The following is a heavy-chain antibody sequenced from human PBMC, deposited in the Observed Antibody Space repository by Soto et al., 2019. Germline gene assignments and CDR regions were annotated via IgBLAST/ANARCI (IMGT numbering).Heavy chain of an antibody. D-gene: IGHD2-15*01. CDR3: ARVPDCSGGSCYYYYYYGMDV. CDR1: GYTFTSYG. Sequence: QVQLVQSGAEVKKPGASVKVSCKASGYTFTSYGISWVRQAPGQGLEWMGWISAYNGNTNYAQKLQGRVIMTTDTPASRAYMELRSLRSDDTAVYYCARVPDCSGGSCYYYYYYGMDVWGQGTTVTVSS. CDR2: ISAYNGNT. J-gene: IGHJ6*02. V-gene: IGHV1-18*01.